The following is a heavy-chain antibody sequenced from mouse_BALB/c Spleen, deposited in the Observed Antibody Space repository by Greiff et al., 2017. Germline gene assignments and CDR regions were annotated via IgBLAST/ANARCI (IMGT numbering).Heavy chain of an antibody. CDR2: INPSNGRT. J-gene: IGHJ4*01. CDR1: GYTFTSYW. Sequence: QVQLQQPGAELVKPGASVKLSCKASGYTFTSYWMHWVKQRPGQGLEWIGEINPSNGRTNYNEKFKSKATLTVDKSSSTAYMQLSSLTSEDSAVYYCALYGPYYAMDYWGQGTSVTGSS. CDR3: ALYGPYYAMDY. D-gene: IGHD1-1*02. V-gene: IGHV1S81*02.